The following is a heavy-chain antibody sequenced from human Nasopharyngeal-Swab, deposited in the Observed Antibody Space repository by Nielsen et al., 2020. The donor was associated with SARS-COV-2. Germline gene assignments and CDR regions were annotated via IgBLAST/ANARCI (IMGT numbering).Heavy chain of an antibody. CDR3: ARDKAAAWPPWASWGVDY. CDR2: ISSNGGST. Sequence: GESLKISCSASGFTFSNYGMHWVRQAPGKGLEYVSAISSNGGSTYYADSVKGRFTISRDNSKKTLYLHMSSLRAEDTAVYYCARDKAAAWPPWASWGVDYWGQGTLVTVSS. D-gene: IGHD6-13*01. CDR1: GFTFSNYG. J-gene: IGHJ4*02. V-gene: IGHV3-64D*06.